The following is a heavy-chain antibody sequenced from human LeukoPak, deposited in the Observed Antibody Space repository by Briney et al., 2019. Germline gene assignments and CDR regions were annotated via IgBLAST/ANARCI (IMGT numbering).Heavy chain of an antibody. CDR2: IYYSGST. CDR1: GGSISSSSYY. V-gene: IGHV4-39*07. Sequence: PSETLSLTCTVSGGSISSSSYYWGWIRQPPGKGLEWIGSIYYSGSTYYNPSLKSRVTISVDTSKNQFSLKLSSVTAADTAVYYCARDTYGSGSYYNGPYYYGMDVWGQGTTVTVSS. J-gene: IGHJ6*02. D-gene: IGHD3-10*01. CDR3: ARDTYGSGSYYNGPYYYGMDV.